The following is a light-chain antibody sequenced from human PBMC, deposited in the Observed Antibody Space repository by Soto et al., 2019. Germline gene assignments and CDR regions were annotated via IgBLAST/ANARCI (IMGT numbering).Light chain of an antibody. CDR2: DVF. CDR1: QDIGVH. CDR3: QQYDDPPGPFT. V-gene: IGKV1-33*01. J-gene: IGKJ3*01. Sequence: IQMTQSPSSLSASVGDTVTITCRASQDIGVHLNWYQQKQRQAPKLLMDDVFQMESGVSPRFSGSGSATEFSLTISSLQYEDVGTYYCQQYDDPPGPFTFGPGTRVEIE.